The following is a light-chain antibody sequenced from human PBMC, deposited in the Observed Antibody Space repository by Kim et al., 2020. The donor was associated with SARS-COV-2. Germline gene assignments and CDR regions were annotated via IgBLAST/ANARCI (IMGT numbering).Light chain of an antibody. J-gene: IGLJ3*02. CDR3: QSYDSNIGV. V-gene: IGLV6-57*01. Sequence: FMLTQPHSVSESPGKTVTISCTRSSGSIASNYVQWYQQRPGSSPTTVIYEDNERPSGVPDRFSGSIDSSSNSASLTISGLKAEDEADYYCQSYDSNIGVFGGGTQRTVL. CDR2: EDN. CDR1: SGSIASNY.